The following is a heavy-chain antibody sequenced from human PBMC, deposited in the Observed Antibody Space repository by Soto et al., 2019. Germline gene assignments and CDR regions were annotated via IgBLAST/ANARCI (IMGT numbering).Heavy chain of an antibody. V-gene: IGHV6-1*01. CDR2: TYYRSKWYN. Sequence: SQTLSLTCAISGDSVSSNSAAWNWIRQSPSRGLEWLGRTYYRSKWYNDYAVSVKSRITINPDTSKNQFSLQLNSVTPEDTAVYYCARVPYGDYYDSSGYYSSVAYAFDIWGQGTMVTVSS. CDR3: ARVPYGDYYDSSGYYSSVAYAFDI. D-gene: IGHD3-22*01. CDR1: GDSVSSNSAA. J-gene: IGHJ3*02.